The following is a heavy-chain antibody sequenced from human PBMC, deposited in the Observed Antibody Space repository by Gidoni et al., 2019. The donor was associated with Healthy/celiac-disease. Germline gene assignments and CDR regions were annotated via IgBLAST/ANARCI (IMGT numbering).Heavy chain of an antibody. Sequence: QVQLQESGPGLVKPSQTLSLTCTVSGGSISSGSYYWSWIRQPAGKGLEWIGRIYTSGSTNYNPSLKSRVTISVDTSKNQFSLKLSSVTAADTAVYYCARDCPILGYCSGAMDVWGQGTTVTVSS. J-gene: IGHJ6*02. D-gene: IGHD2-15*01. CDR2: IYTSGST. CDR1: GGSISSGSYY. V-gene: IGHV4-61*02. CDR3: ARDCPILGYCSGAMDV.